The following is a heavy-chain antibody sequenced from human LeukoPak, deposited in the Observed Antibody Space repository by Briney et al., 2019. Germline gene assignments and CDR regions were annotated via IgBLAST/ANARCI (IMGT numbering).Heavy chain of an antibody. D-gene: IGHD3-3*01. CDR1: GGTFSSYA. Sequence: SVKVSCKASGGTFSSYAISWVRQAPGQGLEWMGRIIPIFGIANYAQKFQGRVTITADKSTSTAYMELSSLRSEDTAVYYCASGSYYDFWSGNGAFDIWGQGTMGTVSS. CDR3: ASGSYYDFWSGNGAFDI. CDR2: IIPIFGIA. J-gene: IGHJ3*02. V-gene: IGHV1-69*04.